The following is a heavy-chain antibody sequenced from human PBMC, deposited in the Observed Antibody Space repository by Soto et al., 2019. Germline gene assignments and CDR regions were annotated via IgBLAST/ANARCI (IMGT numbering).Heavy chain of an antibody. CDR1: SGSISSYY. Sequence: QVQLQESGPGLVKPSETLSLTCTVSSGSISSYYWSWIRQPPGKGLEWIGYISYSGSTNINPSLKRRVTMSVDTSKNLFSLKLSSVTATDTAIYYCARLGVNWYFDLWGRGTLVTVSS. CDR2: ISYSGST. D-gene: IGHD3-16*01. J-gene: IGHJ2*01. V-gene: IGHV4-59*08. CDR3: ARLGVNWYFDL.